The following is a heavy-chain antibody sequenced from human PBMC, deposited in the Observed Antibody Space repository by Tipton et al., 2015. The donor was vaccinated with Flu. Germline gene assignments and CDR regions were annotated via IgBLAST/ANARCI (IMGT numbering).Heavy chain of an antibody. Sequence: TLSLTCTVSGGSISSYYWSWIRQPPGKGLEWIGYIYYSGSTNYNPSLKSRVTISVDTSKNQFSLKLSSVTAADTAVYYCARGLDSSSCFDYWGQGTLVTVSS. V-gene: IGHV4-59*01. CDR3: ARGLDSSSCFDY. CDR2: IYYSGST. J-gene: IGHJ4*02. CDR1: GGSISSYY. D-gene: IGHD6-13*01.